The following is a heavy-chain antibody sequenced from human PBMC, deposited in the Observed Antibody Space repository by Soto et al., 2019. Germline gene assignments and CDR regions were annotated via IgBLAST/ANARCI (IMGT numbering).Heavy chain of an antibody. CDR3: ARAHEVAWFDS. CDR1: GFSFSSYT. D-gene: IGHD2-15*01. V-gene: IGHV3-21*01. CDR2: ITNRGTHT. J-gene: IGHJ5*01. Sequence: EVQLVESGGGLVKPGESLRLSCAASGFSFSSYTMNWVRQAPGKGLQWVSSITNRGTHTYSADSVKGRFTISRDNDKNSLYLQMNNLRAEDTDIYFCARAHEVAWFDSWGLGTLVNVTS.